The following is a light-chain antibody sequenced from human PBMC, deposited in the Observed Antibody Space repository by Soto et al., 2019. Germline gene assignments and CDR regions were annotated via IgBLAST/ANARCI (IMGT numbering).Light chain of an antibody. V-gene: IGKV3-20*01. CDR3: QQYGSTPLT. J-gene: IGKJ4*02. CDR1: QSVKNNY. CDR2: DSS. Sequence: EIVLNQSPDTLSLAPGERATLSCRDSQSVKNNYLASYQQQPGQAPRFLIYDSSSRATGIPDRFSGSGSGTDFTVTISRLEPGDFAVDYCQQYGSTPLTFGGGTKV.